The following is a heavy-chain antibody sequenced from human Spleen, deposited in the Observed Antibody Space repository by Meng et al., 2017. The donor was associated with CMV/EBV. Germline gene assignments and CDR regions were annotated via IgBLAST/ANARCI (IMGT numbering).Heavy chain of an antibody. CDR3: AREALPRGIAALGGFDI. Sequence: ETLSLTCAASGFSFSTYNLSWVRRAPGKGLEWVSSISRSTSYIFYADSVKGRFTISRDNAKNSLYLQMNSLRAEDTALYYCAREALPRGIAALGGFDIWGQGTMVTVSS. CDR1: GFSFSTYN. V-gene: IGHV3-21*04. D-gene: IGHD6-13*01. J-gene: IGHJ3*02. CDR2: ISRSTSYI.